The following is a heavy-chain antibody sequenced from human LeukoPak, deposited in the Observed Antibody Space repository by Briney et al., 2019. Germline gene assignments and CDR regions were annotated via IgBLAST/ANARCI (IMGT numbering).Heavy chain of an antibody. CDR1: GFTFGDYA. V-gene: IGHV3-72*01. D-gene: IGHD2-21*02. J-gene: IGHJ4*02. Sequence: GSLRLSCTASGFTFGDYAMSWVRQAPGKGLEWVARSRNKANSYTTEYAASVTGRFTISRDHSKNSLFLQMNSLKTEDTAVYYCTGDLGFTYCGVDCYPQWGQGTLVTVSS. CDR2: SRNKANSYTT. CDR3: TGDLGFTYCGVDCYPQ.